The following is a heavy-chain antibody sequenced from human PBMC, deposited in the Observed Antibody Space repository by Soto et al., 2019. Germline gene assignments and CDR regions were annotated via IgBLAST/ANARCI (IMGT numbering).Heavy chain of an antibody. J-gene: IGHJ3*02. CDR1: GFTFSSYA. V-gene: IGHV3-23*01. D-gene: IGHD3-10*01. Sequence: GGSLRLSCAASGFTFSSYAMSWVRQAPGKGLEWVSAISGSGGSTYYADSVKGRFTISRDNSKNTLYLQMNSLRAEDTAVYYCAKLLFGELSGPHDAFDIWGQGTMVTVSS. CDR2: ISGSGGST. CDR3: AKLLFGELSGPHDAFDI.